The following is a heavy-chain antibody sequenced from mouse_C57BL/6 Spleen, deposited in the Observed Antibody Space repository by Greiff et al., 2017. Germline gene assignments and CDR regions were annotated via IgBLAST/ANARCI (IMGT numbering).Heavy chain of an antibody. CDR3: ARREDYGSSYGFAY. D-gene: IGHD1-1*01. Sequence: QVQLQQPGAELVQPGAPVKLSCKASGYTFTSYWMHWVKQRPGQGLEWIGMIHPNSGSTNYNETFKSKATLTVDKSSSTAYMQLSSLTSEDSAVYYCARREDYGSSYGFAYWGQVTLVTVSA. CDR2: IHPNSGST. J-gene: IGHJ3*01. CDR1: GYTFTSYW. V-gene: IGHV1-64*01.